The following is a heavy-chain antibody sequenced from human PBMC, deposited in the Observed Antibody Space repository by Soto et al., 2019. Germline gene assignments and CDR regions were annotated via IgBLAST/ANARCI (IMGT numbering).Heavy chain of an antibody. V-gene: IGHV4-59*08. CDR2: IYYSGST. CDR3: ARWGPYSGYAQDY. CDR1: GGSISSYY. J-gene: IGHJ4*02. Sequence: SETLSLTCTVSGGSISSYYWSWIRQPPGKGLEWIGYIYYSGSTNYNPSLKSRVTISVDTSKNQFSLKLSSVTAADTAVYYCARWGPYSGYAQDYWGKGTLVTVSS. D-gene: IGHD5-12*01.